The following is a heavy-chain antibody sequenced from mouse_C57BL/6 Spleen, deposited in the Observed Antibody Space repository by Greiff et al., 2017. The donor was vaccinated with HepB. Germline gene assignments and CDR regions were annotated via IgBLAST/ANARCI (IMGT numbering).Heavy chain of an antibody. V-gene: IGHV1-81*01. CDR3: ARETNWDEDWYFDV. D-gene: IGHD4-1*01. J-gene: IGHJ1*03. Sequence: QVQLQQSGAELARPGASVKLSCKASGYTFTSYGISWVKQRTGQGLEWIGEIDPRSGNTYYNEKFKGKATLTADKSSSTAYMELRSLTSEDSAVYFCARETNWDEDWYFDVWGTGTTVTVSS. CDR2: IDPRSGNT. CDR1: GYTFTSYG.